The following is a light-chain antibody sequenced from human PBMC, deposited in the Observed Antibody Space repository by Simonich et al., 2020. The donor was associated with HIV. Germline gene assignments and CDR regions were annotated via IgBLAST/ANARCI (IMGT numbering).Light chain of an antibody. V-gene: IGKV3-15*01. Sequence: EKVMTQSPATLSVSPGERATRSLRASQNIAGNLAWNQQKPGQAPRLFIYYASTLATCVPARVSGSGIGTDFTLTISSMQSEDFAVYDCQQYNNWPSPFTFGPGTKVDIK. CDR1: QNIAGN. CDR3: QQYNNWPSPFT. J-gene: IGKJ3*01. CDR2: YAS.